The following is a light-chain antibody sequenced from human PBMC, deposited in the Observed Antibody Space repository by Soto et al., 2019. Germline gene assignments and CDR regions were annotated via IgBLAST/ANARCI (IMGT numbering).Light chain of an antibody. V-gene: IGLV1-51*01. CDR3: GTWDSSLSAYV. J-gene: IGLJ1*01. CDR2: DNN. Sequence: QSVLTQPPLVSAAPGQKVTISCSGSSSNIGNNYLSWYQQLPGTAPKLLIYDNNKRPSGIPDRFSGSKSGTSATLGITGLQTGDEADYYCGTWDSSLSAYVFGTGTKLTVL. CDR1: SSNIGNNY.